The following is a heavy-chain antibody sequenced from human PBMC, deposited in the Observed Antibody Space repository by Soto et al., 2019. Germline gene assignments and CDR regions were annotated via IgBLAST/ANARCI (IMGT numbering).Heavy chain of an antibody. V-gene: IGHV3-53*04. CDR3: ARDRSSGYCSGGSCYSYYGMDV. Sequence: EVQLVESGGGLVQPGGSLRLSGEASGFTFSSNYLSWFRQAPGKGLEWVSVIYSGGSTYYADSVKGRFTISRHNSKNTLYLQMNSLRAEDTAVYYCARDRSSGYCSGGSCYSYYGMDVWGQGTTVTVSS. D-gene: IGHD2-15*01. J-gene: IGHJ6*02. CDR1: GFTFSSNY. CDR2: IYSGGST.